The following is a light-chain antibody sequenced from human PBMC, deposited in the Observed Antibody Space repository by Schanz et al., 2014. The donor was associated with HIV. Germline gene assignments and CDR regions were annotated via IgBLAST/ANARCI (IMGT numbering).Light chain of an antibody. CDR1: QNIGNW. Sequence: DIQMTQSPSTLSASVGDRVTITCRASQNIGNWLAWYQQKPGKAPNLLIYQASVLKTGVPSRFSRFVSPQEFPLAFPSLSPSPFSPFYCQQYDIISWTFGLGTKVEIK. CDR3: QQYDIISWT. V-gene: IGKV1-5*03. CDR2: QAS. J-gene: IGKJ1*01.